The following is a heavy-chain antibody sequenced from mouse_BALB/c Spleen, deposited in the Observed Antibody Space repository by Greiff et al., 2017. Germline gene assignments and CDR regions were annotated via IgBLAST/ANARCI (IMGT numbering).Heavy chain of an antibody. Sequence: LQQPGSELVRPGASVKLSCKASGYTFTSYWMHWVKQRPGQGLEWIGNIYPGSGSTNYDEKFKSKATLTVDTSSSTAYMQLSSLTSEDSAVYYCTRGGTAFDYWGQGTTLTVSS. CDR1: GYTFTSYW. CDR2: IYPGSGST. CDR3: TRGGTAFDY. J-gene: IGHJ2*01. V-gene: IGHV1S22*01. D-gene: IGHD3-3*01.